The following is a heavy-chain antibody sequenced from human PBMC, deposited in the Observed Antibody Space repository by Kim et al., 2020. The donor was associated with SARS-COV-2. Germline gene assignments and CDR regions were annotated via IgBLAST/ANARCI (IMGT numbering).Heavy chain of an antibody. CDR3: ASPSTVTTFAPFDY. CDR1: GGTFSSYA. D-gene: IGHD4-17*01. Sequence: SVKVSCKASGGTFSSYAISWVRQAPGQGLEWMGGIIPIFGTANYAQKFQGRVTITADESTSTAYMELSSLRSEDTAVYYCASPSTVTTFAPFDYWGQGTLVTVSS. V-gene: IGHV1-69*13. J-gene: IGHJ4*02. CDR2: IIPIFGTA.